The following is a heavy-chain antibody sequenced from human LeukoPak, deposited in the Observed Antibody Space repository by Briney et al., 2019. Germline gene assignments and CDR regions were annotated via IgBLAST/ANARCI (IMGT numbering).Heavy chain of an antibody. V-gene: IGHV3-30*18. J-gene: IGHJ6*02. CDR3: AKEERDYDILTGYLNSYYYYGMDV. CDR1: GFTFSSYG. CDR2: ISYDGSNK. Sequence: RESLRLSCAASGFTFSSYGMHWVRQAPGKGLEWMAVISYDGSNKYYADSVKGRFTISRDNSKNTLYLQMNSLRAEDTAVYYCAKEERDYDILTGYLNSYYYYGMDVWGQGTTVTVSS. D-gene: IGHD3-9*01.